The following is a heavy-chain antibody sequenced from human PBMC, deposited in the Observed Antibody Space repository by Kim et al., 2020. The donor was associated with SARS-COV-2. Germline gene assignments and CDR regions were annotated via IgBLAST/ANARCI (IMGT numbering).Heavy chain of an antibody. V-gene: IGHV3-7*01. D-gene: IGHD2-15*01. CDR3: VRGGGRDVYNGES. J-gene: IGHJ5*02. Sequence: YILDCVKGRVTSSRDNAKNSLYLQMNSLGVEDTAVYFCVRGGGRDVYNGESWGQGTLVIVSS.